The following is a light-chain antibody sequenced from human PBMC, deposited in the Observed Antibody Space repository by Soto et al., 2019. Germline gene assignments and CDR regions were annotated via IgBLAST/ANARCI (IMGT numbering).Light chain of an antibody. CDR1: QSVSSY. CDR2: DAS. Sequence: EIVLTQSPATLSLSPGERATLSCRASQSVSSYLAWYQQKPVQAPRLLIYDASNRATGIPARFSGSGSGTEFTLTISSLEPEDFAVYYCQQRSNWPLTFGGGTKVEIK. V-gene: IGKV3-11*01. CDR3: QQRSNWPLT. J-gene: IGKJ4*01.